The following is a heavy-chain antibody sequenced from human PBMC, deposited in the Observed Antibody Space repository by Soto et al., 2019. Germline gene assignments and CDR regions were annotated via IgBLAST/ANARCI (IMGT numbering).Heavy chain of an antibody. CDR2: ISYDGSNK. V-gene: IGHV3-30*18. CDR3: AKSPGGYYSLDI. Sequence: GGSLRLSCAASGFTFSSYGMHWVRQAPGKGLEWVAVISYDGSNKYYADSVKGRFTISRDNSKNTLYLQMNSLRAEDTAVYYCAKSPGGYYSLDIGGQGTMVAV. CDR1: GFTFSSYG. D-gene: IGHD3-3*01. J-gene: IGHJ3*02.